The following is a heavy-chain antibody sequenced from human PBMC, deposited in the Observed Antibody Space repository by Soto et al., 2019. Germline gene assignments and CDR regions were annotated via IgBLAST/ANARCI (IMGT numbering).Heavy chain of an antibody. CDR3: ARDEPDYIWGSYRYLAGY. J-gene: IGHJ4*02. CDR2: IYSGGST. D-gene: IGHD3-16*02. CDR1: GLTVSSNY. V-gene: IGHV3-53*05. Sequence: GGSLRLSCAASGLTVSSNYMSWVRQAPGKGLEWVSVIYSGGSTYYADSVKGRFTISRDNSKNTLYLQMNSLRSDDTAVYYCARDEPDYIWGSYRYLAGYWGQGTLVTVSS.